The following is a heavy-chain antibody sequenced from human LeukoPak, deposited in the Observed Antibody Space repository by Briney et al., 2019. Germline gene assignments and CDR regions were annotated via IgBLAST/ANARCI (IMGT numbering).Heavy chain of an antibody. Sequence: PSETLSLTCTVSGGPLSAYYWTWIRQPPGKGLEWIGDIYDSGSTNYNPSLKSRVTISVDTSKNQFSLKLTSVTAADTAVYYCAAGKTGSILGCYWGQGTLVTVSS. CDR3: AAGKTGSILGCY. J-gene: IGHJ4*02. V-gene: IGHV4-59*01. D-gene: IGHD1-1*01. CDR2: IYDSGST. CDR1: GGPLSAYY.